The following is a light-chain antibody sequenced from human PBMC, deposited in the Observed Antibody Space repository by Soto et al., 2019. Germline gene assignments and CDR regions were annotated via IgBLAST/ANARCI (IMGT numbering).Light chain of an antibody. CDR2: GAS. CDR3: QQYGSSPWT. J-gene: IGKJ1*01. V-gene: IGKV3-20*01. Sequence: EIVLTQSPGTLSLSPGERATLSCRASQSVSSSYLAWYQQKPGQDPRLLIYGASSRATGIPDRFSGSGSGTDFTLTISGLAPEDFAVYYCQQYGSSPWTFGQGTKVEIK. CDR1: QSVSSSY.